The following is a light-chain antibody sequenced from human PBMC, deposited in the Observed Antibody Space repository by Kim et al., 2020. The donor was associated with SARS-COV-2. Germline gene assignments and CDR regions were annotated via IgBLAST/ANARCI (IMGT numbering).Light chain of an antibody. V-gene: IGKV3D-15*01. CDR1: SSN. CDR2: GAY. CDR3: QQYNNWPPWT. J-gene: IGKJ1*01. Sequence: SSNLAWYQQKPGQAPRLLIYGAYTRATGIPARFSGSGSGTEFTLTISSLQSEDFAVYYCQQYNNWPPWTFGQGTKVDIK.